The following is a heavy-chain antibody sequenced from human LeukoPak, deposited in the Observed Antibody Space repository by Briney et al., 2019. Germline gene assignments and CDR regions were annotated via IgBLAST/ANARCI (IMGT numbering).Heavy chain of an antibody. D-gene: IGHD5-24*01. CDR1: GFIFSNYA. CDR3: AKAAWMATISGAFDI. V-gene: IGHV3-23*01. CDR2: FSGSGGST. Sequence: GGSLRLSCAASGFIFSNYAMSWVRQAPGKGLQWVSAFSGSGGSTYYADSVKGRFTISRDNSKNTLYLQMNSLRAEDTAVYYCAKAAWMATISGAFDIWGQGTMVTVSS. J-gene: IGHJ3*02.